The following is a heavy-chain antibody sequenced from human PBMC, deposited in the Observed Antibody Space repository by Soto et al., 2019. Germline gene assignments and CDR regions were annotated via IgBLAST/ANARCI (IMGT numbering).Heavy chain of an antibody. CDR2: IIPILGIA. V-gene: IGHV1-69*08. J-gene: IGHJ6*02. Sequence: QVQLVQSGAEVKKPGSSVKVSCKASGGTFSSYTISWVRQAPGQGLEWMGRIIPILGIANYAQKFQGRVTSPADKSPGTAYRGLRSLRSEDTAVFYCARDLTMVRRRPGGIDVWGQGTTVTVSS. D-gene: IGHD3-10*01. CDR1: GGTFSSYT. CDR3: ARDLTMVRRRPGGIDV.